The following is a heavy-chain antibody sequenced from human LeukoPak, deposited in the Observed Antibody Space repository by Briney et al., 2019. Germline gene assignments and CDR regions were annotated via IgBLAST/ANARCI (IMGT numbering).Heavy chain of an antibody. Sequence: PSETLSLTCAVYGGSFSGYYWSWIRQTPGKGLEWIGEINHSGSTNYNPSLKSRVTISVDTSKNQFSLKLSSVTATDTAVYYCARGKPAASLDYWGQGTLVTVSS. CDR1: GGSFSGYY. CDR3: ARGKPAASLDY. D-gene: IGHD2-2*01. V-gene: IGHV4-34*01. J-gene: IGHJ4*02. CDR2: INHSGST.